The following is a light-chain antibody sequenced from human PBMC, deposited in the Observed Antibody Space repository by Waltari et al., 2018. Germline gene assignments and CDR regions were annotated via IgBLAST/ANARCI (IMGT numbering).Light chain of an antibody. J-gene: IGKJ5*01. Sequence: IRITQSPSSLSASTGDRVTITCRASQGISSYLAWYQQKPGKAPKLLIYDASNLETGVPSRFSGSGSGTDFTFTISSLQPEDIATYYCQQHDNLRSITFGQGTRLEIK. CDR2: DAS. V-gene: IGKV1-33*01. CDR3: QQHDNLRSIT. CDR1: QGISSY.